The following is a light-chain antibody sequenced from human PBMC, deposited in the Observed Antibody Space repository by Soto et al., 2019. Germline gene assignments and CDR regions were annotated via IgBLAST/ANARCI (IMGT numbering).Light chain of an antibody. J-gene: IGKJ4*01. V-gene: IGKV1-39*01. Sequence: NQMNQSPSSLSSAVRDRVTIPCRASESVITYLNWYRQKPGKAPNLLIHTASTLESGVPTRFSGSGSGTDFTLTISSLQPEDFGIYYCQQRYGNPPTFGGGTKVDIK. CDR1: ESVITY. CDR2: TAS. CDR3: QQRYGNPPT.